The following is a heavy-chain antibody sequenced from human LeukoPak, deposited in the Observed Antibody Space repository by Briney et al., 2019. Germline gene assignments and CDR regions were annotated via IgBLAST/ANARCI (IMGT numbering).Heavy chain of an antibody. J-gene: IGHJ4*02. V-gene: IGHV4-38-2*02. D-gene: IGHD5-24*01. CDR3: ARVQEMASFDY. CDR1: GYSISSGYY. CDR2: IYHSGST. Sequence: SETLSLTCTVSGYSISSGYYWGWIRQPPGKGLEWIGSIYHSGSTYYSPSLKSRVTISVDTSKNQFSLKLSSVTAADTAVYYCARVQEMASFDYWGQGTLVTVSS.